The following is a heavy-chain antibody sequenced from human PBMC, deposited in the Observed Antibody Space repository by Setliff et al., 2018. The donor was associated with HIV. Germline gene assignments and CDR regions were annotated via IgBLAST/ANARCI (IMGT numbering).Heavy chain of an antibody. CDR1: GGTFSSYA. CDR2: IIPIFNTA. Sequence: SVKVSCKASGGTFSSYAISWVRQAPGQGLEWMGGIIPIFNTANYAQKFQGRVTITADESTSTAYMELSSLRSEDTAVYYCARIVRPSYYYCYYMDVWGKGTTVTVSS. D-gene: IGHD3-10*02. V-gene: IGHV1-69*13. J-gene: IGHJ6*03. CDR3: ARIVRPSYYYCYYMDV.